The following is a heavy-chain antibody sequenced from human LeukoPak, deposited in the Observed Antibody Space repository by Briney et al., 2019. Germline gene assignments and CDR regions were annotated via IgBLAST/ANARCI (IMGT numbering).Heavy chain of an antibody. CDR2: MNPNSGNT. J-gene: IGHJ4*02. CDR1: GYTFTSYD. V-gene: IGHV1-8*03. CDR3: ARGLLMVYAEPFDY. Sequence: EASVKVSCQASGYTFTSYDINWVRQATGQGLEWMGWMNPNSGNTGYAQKFQGRVTITRNTSISTAYMELSSLRSEDTAVYYCARGLLMVYAEPFDYWGQGTLVTVSS. D-gene: IGHD2-8*01.